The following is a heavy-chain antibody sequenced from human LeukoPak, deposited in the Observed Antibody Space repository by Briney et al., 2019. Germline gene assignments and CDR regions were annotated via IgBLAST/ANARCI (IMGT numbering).Heavy chain of an antibody. Sequence: GGSLRLSCAASGFTFDDYAMHWVRQAPGKGLEWVSAISGSGGSTYYADSVKGRFTVSRDNSKNTLYLQMNSLRAEDTAVYYCARSKLLWFGEFRAFDIWGQGTMVTVSS. CDR3: ARSKLLWFGEFRAFDI. D-gene: IGHD3-10*01. V-gene: IGHV3-23*01. J-gene: IGHJ3*02. CDR2: ISGSGGST. CDR1: GFTFDDYA.